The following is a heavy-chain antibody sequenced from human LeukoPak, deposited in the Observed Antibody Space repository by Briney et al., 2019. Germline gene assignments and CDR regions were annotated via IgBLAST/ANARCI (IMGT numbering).Heavy chain of an antibody. D-gene: IGHD1-26*01. J-gene: IGHJ3*01. CDR2: IHTDGTK. CDR1: GFSVSVDY. Sequence: GGSLRLSCEISGFSVSVDYINWVRQAPGKGLEWVSVIHTDGTKYYGDSVKGRFIISRDESKNTVYLQMNSLRAEDTAMYYCARDPLSWEIREWVDGYDVRGQGTMVTVSS. CDR3: ARDPLSWEIREWVDGYDV. V-gene: IGHV3-53*01.